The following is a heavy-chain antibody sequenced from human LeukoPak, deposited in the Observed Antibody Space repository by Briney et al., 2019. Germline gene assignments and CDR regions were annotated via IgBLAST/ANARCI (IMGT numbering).Heavy chain of an antibody. CDR2: IYTSGSS. D-gene: IGHD2-21*02. V-gene: IGHV4-4*07. J-gene: IGHJ4*02. CDR3: AREVYCGGDCDRRSFDY. CDR1: GGSISSYY. Sequence: SETLFLTCTVSGGSISSYYWSWTRQPAGKGLEWIGRIYTSGSSNYNPSLKSRVTMSVDASKNQFSLKLSSVTAADTAVYYCAREVYCGGDCDRRSFDYWGQGTLVTVSS.